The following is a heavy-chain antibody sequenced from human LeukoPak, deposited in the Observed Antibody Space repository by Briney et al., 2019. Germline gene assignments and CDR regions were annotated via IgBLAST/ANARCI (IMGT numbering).Heavy chain of an antibody. V-gene: IGHV1-8*03. Sequence: ASVKVSCKASGYTFTSYDINWVRQATGQGLEWMGGMKPNRGNTGYAQKFQGRVTITRNTAISTAYMELSSLRSEDTAVYYCARGLPLESLAALGAPRRFDPWAQGTLVPVPT. CDR3: ARGLPLESLAALGAPRRFDP. CDR2: MKPNRGNT. CDR1: GYTFTSYD. D-gene: IGHD6-13*01. J-gene: IGHJ5*02.